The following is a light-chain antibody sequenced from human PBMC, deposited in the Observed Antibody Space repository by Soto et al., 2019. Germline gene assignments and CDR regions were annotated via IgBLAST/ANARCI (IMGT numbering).Light chain of an antibody. V-gene: IGLV1-40*01. CDR3: QSYDNSLSGYV. CDR2: GNS. Sequence: QSVLTQLPSVSGAPGQRVTISCTGSSSNIGAGYDVHWYQQLPGTAPKLLIYGNSNRPSGVPDRISGSKSGTSASLASTGLQAEDEADYYCQSYDNSLSGYVFGTGTKVTVL. J-gene: IGLJ1*01. CDR1: SSNIGAGYD.